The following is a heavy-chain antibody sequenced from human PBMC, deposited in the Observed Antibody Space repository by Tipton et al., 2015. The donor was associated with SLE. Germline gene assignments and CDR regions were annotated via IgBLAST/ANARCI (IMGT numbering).Heavy chain of an antibody. J-gene: IGHJ6*03. D-gene: IGHD2-15*01. CDR3: ASRGISYYYYMDV. CDR1: GGSISSYY. V-gene: IGHV4-39*01. Sequence: TLSLTCTVSGGSISSYYWSWIRQPPGKGLEWIGSIYYSGSTYYNPSLKSRVTISVDTSKNQFSLKLSSVTAADTAVYYCASRGISYYYYMDVWGKGTTVTVSS. CDR2: IYYSGST.